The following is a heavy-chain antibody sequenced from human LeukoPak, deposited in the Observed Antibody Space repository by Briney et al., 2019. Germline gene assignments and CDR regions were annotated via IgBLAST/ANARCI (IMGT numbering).Heavy chain of an antibody. V-gene: IGHV1-2*02. Sequence: ASVKVSCKASGYTFTGYYMHWVRQAPGQGLEWIGWINPNSGGTNYAQKFQGRVTMTRDTSISTAYMELSRLRSDDTAVYYCARVSPLIAVAGDFDYWGQGTLVTVSS. J-gene: IGHJ4*02. CDR2: INPNSGGT. D-gene: IGHD6-19*01. CDR1: GYTFTGYY. CDR3: ARVSPLIAVAGDFDY.